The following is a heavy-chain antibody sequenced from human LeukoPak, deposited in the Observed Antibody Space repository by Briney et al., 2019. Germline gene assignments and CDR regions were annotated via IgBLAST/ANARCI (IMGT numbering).Heavy chain of an antibody. D-gene: IGHD2-21*01. V-gene: IGHV3-30*02. J-gene: IGHJ4*02. CDR2: IRYDGSNK. CDR1: GFTFSSYG. CDR3: AKDGVAYCGGDCYSDY. Sequence: GGSLRLSCAASGFTFSSYGMHWVRQAPGKGLEWVAFIRYDGSNKYYADSVKGRFTISRDNSKTTLYLQMNSLRAEDTAVYYCAKDGVAYCGGDCYSDYWGQGTLVTVSS.